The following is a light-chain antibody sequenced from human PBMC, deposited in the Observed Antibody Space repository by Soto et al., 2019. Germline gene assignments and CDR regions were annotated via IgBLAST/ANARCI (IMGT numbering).Light chain of an antibody. V-gene: IGKV1-39*01. CDR2: AAS. J-gene: IGKJ5*01. Sequence: DIQMTQSASSVSASVGDIVTITCRASQSISNYLNWYQQKPGKAPNLLIHAASSLQSGVPPRFSGSGSGTDFTLTISSLQPEDFATYFCQQSYRNPITFGQGNDWRL. CDR3: QQSYRNPIT. CDR1: QSISNY.